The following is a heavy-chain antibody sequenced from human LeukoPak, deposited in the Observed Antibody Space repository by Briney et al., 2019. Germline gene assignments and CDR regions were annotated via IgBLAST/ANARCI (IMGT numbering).Heavy chain of an antibody. D-gene: IGHD5-24*01. Sequence: SETLSLTCAAYGGSFSGYYWSWIRQPPGKGLEWIGEINHSGSTNYNPSLKSRVTISVDTSKNQFSLKLSSVTAADTAVYYCAREEIRSWFDPWGQGTLVTVSS. V-gene: IGHV4-34*01. CDR1: GGSFSGYY. CDR3: AREEIRSWFDP. J-gene: IGHJ5*02. CDR2: INHSGST.